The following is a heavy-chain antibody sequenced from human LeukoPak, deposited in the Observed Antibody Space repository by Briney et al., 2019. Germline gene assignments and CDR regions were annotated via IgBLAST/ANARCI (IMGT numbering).Heavy chain of an antibody. J-gene: IGHJ4*02. D-gene: IGHD3-22*01. CDR1: GYSISSGYY. CDR3: VRDCHYYDISDPKYHVDY. CDR2: ISSGGSPT. Sequence: KTSETLSLTCTVSGYSISSGYYWDWIRQAPGKGLEWVAYISSGGSPTYYLDSVKGRFTISRDNAENSLYLQLHSLRTEDTAVYYCVRDCHYYDISDPKYHVDYWGQGTLVTVSS. V-gene: IGHV3-11*04.